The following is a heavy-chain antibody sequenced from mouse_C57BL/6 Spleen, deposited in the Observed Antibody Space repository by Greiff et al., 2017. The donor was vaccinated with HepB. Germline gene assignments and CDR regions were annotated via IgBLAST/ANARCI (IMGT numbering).Heavy chain of an antibody. CDR1: GYSFTGYY. CDR3: ARRDSNYNY. CDR2: INPSTGGT. Sequence: VQLQQSGPELVKPGASVKISCKASGYSFTGYYMNWVKQSPEKSLEWIGEINPSTGGTTYNQKFKAKATLTVDKSSSTAYMQLKSLTSEDSAVYYCARRDSNYNYWGQGTTLTVSS. V-gene: IGHV1-42*01. J-gene: IGHJ2*01. D-gene: IGHD2-5*01.